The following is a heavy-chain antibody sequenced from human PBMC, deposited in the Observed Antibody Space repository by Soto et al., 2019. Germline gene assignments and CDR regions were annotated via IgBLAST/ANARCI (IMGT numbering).Heavy chain of an antibody. CDR1: GGSFIGYY. CDR2: SNHSGST. D-gene: IGHD1-26*01. Sequence: SETLPFTCAVCGGSFIGYYWRWIRQPPWKGLEWIRESNHSGSTNYNPSLTSRVTISVDTSKNQFSLQLSSVTAADQAVYYCARGLPHTSIEMDVWGQGTTLTIS. J-gene: IGHJ6*01. CDR3: ARGLPHTSIEMDV. V-gene: IGHV4-34*01.